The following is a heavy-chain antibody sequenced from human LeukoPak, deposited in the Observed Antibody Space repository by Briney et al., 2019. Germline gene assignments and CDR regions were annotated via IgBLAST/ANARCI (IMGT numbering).Heavy chain of an antibody. CDR2: ISSSSSYT. CDR1: GFTFSSYS. J-gene: IGHJ4*02. CDR3: ARQWLFNY. D-gene: IGHD3-22*01. Sequence: PGGSLRLSCADSGFTFSSYSMNWVRQAPGKGLEWVSSISSSSSYTYYADSVKGRFTISRDNAKNSLYLQMNSLRAEDTAVYYCARQWLFNYWGQGTLVTVSS. V-gene: IGHV3-21*01.